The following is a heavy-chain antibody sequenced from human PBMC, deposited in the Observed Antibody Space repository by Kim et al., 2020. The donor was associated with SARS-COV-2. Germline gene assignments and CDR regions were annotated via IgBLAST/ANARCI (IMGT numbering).Heavy chain of an antibody. CDR1: GFTFSSYW. D-gene: IGHD3-10*01. CDR3: ARDPWLVRGGTDV. Sequence: GGSLRLSCAASGFTFSSYWMSWVRQAPGKGLEWVANIKQDGSEKYYVDSVKGRFTISRDNAKNSLYLQMNSLRAEDTAVYYCARDPWLVRGGTDVWGQGTTVTVSS. CDR2: IKQDGSEK. V-gene: IGHV3-7*03. J-gene: IGHJ6*02.